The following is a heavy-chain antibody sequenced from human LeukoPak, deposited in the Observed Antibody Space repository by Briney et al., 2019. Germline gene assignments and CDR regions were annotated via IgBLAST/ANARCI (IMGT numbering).Heavy chain of an antibody. J-gene: IGHJ4*02. D-gene: IGHD3-10*01. CDR3: AKTPITMVRGVIILFDY. CDR2: ISGSGGST. V-gene: IGHV3-23*01. CDR1: GFTFSSYG. Sequence: PGGSLRLSCAASGFTFSSYGMSWVRQAPGKGLEWVSAISGSGGSTYYADSVKGRFTISRDNSKNTLYLQMNSLRAEDTAVYYCAKTPITMVRGVIILFDYWGQGTLVTVSS.